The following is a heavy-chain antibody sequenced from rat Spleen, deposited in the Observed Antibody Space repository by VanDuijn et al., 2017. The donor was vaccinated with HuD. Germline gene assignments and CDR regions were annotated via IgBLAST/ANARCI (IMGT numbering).Heavy chain of an antibody. V-gene: IGHV5-25*01. CDR1: GFTFSDYG. CDR3: ARHRNYGGIPFDY. Sequence: EVDLVESGGGLVQPGRSMKLSCAASGFTFSDYGMAWVRQAPTKGLEWVASISSSGGSTYWRDSVKGRFTLSRDNAKSTLYLQMDSLRSEDTATYYCARHRNYGGIPFDYWGQGVMVTVSS. D-gene: IGHD1-11*01. J-gene: IGHJ2*01. CDR2: ISSSGGST.